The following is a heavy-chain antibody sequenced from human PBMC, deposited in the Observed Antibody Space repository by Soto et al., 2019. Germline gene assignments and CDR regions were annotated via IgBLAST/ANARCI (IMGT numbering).Heavy chain of an antibody. CDR3: ARGFGRFNY. V-gene: IGHV3-48*03. J-gene: IGHJ4*02. Sequence: EVQLLESGGGRVQPGGSLRLSCGVSGFTFNDFEMNWVRQAPGKGLEWLAYIDGSGTTKKYADSVRGRFTISRDNPNNSLFLQMSSLSAADTAIYYCARGFGRFNYWGQGTLVSVSS. D-gene: IGHD3-10*01. CDR2: IDGSGTTK. CDR1: GFTFNDFE.